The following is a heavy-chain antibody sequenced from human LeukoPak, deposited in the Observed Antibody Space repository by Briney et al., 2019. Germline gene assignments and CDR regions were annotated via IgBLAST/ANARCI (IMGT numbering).Heavy chain of an antibody. CDR2: ISWNSGSI. V-gene: IGHV3-9*01. CDR1: GFTFDDYA. Sequence: SLRLSCAASGFTFDDYAMHWVRQAPGKGLEWVSGISWNSGSIGYADSVKGRFTISRDNAKNSLYLQMNSLRAEDTALYYCAKDMGSDWYCVFDYWGQGTLVTVSS. D-gene: IGHD6-19*01. J-gene: IGHJ4*02. CDR3: AKDMGSDWYCVFDY.